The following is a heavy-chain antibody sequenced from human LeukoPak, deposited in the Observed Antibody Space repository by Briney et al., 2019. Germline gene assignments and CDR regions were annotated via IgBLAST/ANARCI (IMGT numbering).Heavy chain of an antibody. CDR2: IIPIFGTA. CDR1: GGTFISYA. J-gene: IGHJ4*02. Sequence: SVKVSCTASGGTFISYAISWVRQAPGQGLEWMGGIIPIFGTANYAQKFQGRVTITADESTSTAYMELSSLRSEDTAVYYCARDRYSSSCFDYWGQGTLVTVSS. V-gene: IGHV1-69*13. D-gene: IGHD6-6*01. CDR3: ARDRYSSSCFDY.